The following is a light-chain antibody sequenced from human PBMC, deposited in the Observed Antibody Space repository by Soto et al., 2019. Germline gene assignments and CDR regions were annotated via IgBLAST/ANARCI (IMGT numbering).Light chain of an antibody. CDR3: MHSIHTRK. CDR1: ESLLHSNGYTY. Sequence: DPVMTQSPLSLPVTPGESASISCRSSESLLHSNGYTYLDWYLLKPGQSPRLLIYLASNRASGVPDRFSGSGSGTDFTLKISRVEAEDVGIYDCMHSIHTRKFGQGTKVEIK. V-gene: IGKV2-28*01. J-gene: IGKJ1*01. CDR2: LAS.